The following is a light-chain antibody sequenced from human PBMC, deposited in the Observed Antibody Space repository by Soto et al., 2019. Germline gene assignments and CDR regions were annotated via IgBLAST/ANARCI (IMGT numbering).Light chain of an antibody. CDR2: EVT. CDR1: RNDVGGWNY. J-gene: IGLJ3*02. Sequence: QSALTQRPSASGSPGQSVTISCTGTRNDVGGWNYVPWYQQHPGKVPKLLIFEVTRRPSGVPDRFSGSKSGNTAYLTVSGLRTEDEAHYYCCSYDVSNVVLFGGGTKLTVL. CDR3: CSYDVSNVVL. V-gene: IGLV2-8*01.